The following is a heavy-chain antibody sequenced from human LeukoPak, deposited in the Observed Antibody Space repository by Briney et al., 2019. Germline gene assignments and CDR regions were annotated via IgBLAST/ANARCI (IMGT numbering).Heavy chain of an antibody. CDR3: ARDTDYYGSGRHGYFDH. V-gene: IGHV3-66*01. D-gene: IGHD3-10*01. J-gene: IGHJ1*01. CDR1: GLTISNNF. Sequence: GGSLRLSCAASGLTISNNFMGWARQAPGKGLEWVSLIYCGGSTYSADSVKGRFTISRDNSKNTLHLQMNSLRAEDTAVYYCARDTDYYGSGRHGYFDHWGQGTLVTVSS. CDR2: IYCGGST.